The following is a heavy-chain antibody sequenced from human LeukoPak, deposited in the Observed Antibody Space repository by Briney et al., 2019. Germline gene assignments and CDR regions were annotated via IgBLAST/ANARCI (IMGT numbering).Heavy chain of an antibody. V-gene: IGHV1-18*01. J-gene: IGHJ5*02. Sequence: ASVKVSCKASGYTFTSYGISWVRQAPGQGLEWMGWISAYNGNTNYAQKLQGRVTMTTDTSTSTAYMELRSLRSDDTAVYYCAREPYDILTGYPRNWYDPWGQGTLVTVSS. D-gene: IGHD3-9*01. CDR3: AREPYDILTGYPRNWYDP. CDR1: GYTFTSYG. CDR2: ISAYNGNT.